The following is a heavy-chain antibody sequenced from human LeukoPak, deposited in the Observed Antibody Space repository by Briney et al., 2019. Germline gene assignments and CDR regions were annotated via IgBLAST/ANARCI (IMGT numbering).Heavy chain of an antibody. J-gene: IGHJ4*02. D-gene: IGHD5-18*01. V-gene: IGHV3-30*02. CDR2: IRYDGSNK. Sequence: GGSLRLSWAASGFTFSSYGMHWVRQAPGKGLEWVAFIRYDGSNKYYADSVKGRFTISRDNSKNTLYLQMNSLRAEDTAVYYCAKDRRLYSYGNYFDYWGQGTLVTVSS. CDR1: GFTFSSYG. CDR3: AKDRRLYSYGNYFDY.